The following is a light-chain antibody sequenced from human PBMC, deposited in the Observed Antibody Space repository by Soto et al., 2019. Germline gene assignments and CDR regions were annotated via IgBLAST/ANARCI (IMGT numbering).Light chain of an antibody. V-gene: IGLV2-14*01. CDR3: GSYTSSTLYV. CDR1: SSDAATYDY. J-gene: IGLJ1*01. CDR2: EVS. Sequence: QSVLTQPASVSGSPGQSITISCTGTSSDAATYDYVSWYQHHPGKAPKLLIYEVSNRPSGVSNRFSGSKSGNTASLTISGLQAEDEADYYCGSYTSSTLYVFGTGTKATVL.